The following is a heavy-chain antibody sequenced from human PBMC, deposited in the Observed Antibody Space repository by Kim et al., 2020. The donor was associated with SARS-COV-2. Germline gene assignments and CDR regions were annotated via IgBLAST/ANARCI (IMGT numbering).Heavy chain of an antibody. CDR1: GGSISSSSYY. CDR3: ATSGIFSGKSGRGGIYNWFDP. J-gene: IGHJ5*02. Sequence: SETLSLTCTVSGGSISSSSYYWGWIRQPPGKGLEWIGSIYYSGSTYYNPSLKSRVTISVDTSKNQFSLKLSSVTAADTAVYYCATSGIFSGKSGRGGIYNWFDPWGQGTLVTVSS. D-gene: IGHD2-15*01. V-gene: IGHV4-39*01. CDR2: IYYSGST.